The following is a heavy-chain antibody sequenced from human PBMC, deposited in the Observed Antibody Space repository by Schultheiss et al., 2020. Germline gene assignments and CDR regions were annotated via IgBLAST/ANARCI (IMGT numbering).Heavy chain of an antibody. CDR1: GGSFSGYY. J-gene: IGHJ4*02. CDR3: ARAGFSYGTGYYFDF. CDR2: INHSGST. V-gene: IGHV4-34*01. D-gene: IGHD5-18*01. Sequence: SETLSLTCAVYGGSFSGYYWSWIRQPPGKGLEWIGEINHSGSTNYNPSLKSRVTISVDTSKNQFSLKLTSVTAADTAMYYCARAGFSYGTGYYFDFWGQGTLVTVSS.